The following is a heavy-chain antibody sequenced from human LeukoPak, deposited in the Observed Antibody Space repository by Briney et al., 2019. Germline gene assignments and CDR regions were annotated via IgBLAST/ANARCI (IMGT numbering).Heavy chain of an antibody. Sequence: ASVKVSCKASGYTFTSYGISWVRQATGQGLEWMGWMNPNSGNTGYAQKFQGRVTITRNTSISTAYMELGSLRSEDTAVYYCARGYTDSSGYLFSYYYYYMDVWGKGTTVTVSS. V-gene: IGHV1-8*03. CDR1: GYTFTSYG. J-gene: IGHJ6*03. CDR3: ARGYTDSSGYLFSYYYYYMDV. CDR2: MNPNSGNT. D-gene: IGHD3-22*01.